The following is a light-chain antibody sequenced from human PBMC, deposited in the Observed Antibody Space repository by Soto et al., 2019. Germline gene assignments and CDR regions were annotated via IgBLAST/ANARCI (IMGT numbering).Light chain of an antibody. Sequence: EIVLPQSPGTLSLSPGARTTLSCRASQSVSSSYLAWYQQKPGQAPRLLIYGASNRATGIPDRFSGSGSGTDFTLTISRLEPEDFAVYYCQQYGSSPRTFGQGTKVDIK. CDR1: QSVSSSY. J-gene: IGKJ1*01. CDR2: GAS. CDR3: QQYGSSPRT. V-gene: IGKV3-20*01.